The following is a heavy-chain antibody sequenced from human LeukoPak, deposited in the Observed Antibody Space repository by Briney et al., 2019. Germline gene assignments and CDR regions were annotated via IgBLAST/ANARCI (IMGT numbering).Heavy chain of an antibody. D-gene: IGHD6-13*01. CDR2: ISGSGGST. V-gene: IGHV3-23*01. J-gene: IGHJ4*02. Sequence: GGSLRLSCATSGFIFSTYALSWVRQAPGKGLEWASSISGSGGSTYHADSVKGRFTISRDSSKNTLYLQINSLRAEDTAIYYCARVIRAAPGKGYFDYWGQGTLVTVSS. CDR1: GFIFSTYA. CDR3: ARVIRAAPGKGYFDY.